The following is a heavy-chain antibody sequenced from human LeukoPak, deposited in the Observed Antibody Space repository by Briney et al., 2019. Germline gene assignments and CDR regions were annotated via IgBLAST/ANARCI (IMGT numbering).Heavy chain of an antibody. D-gene: IGHD6-13*01. J-gene: IGHJ4*02. Sequence: GESLKISCKGSGYSFPSYWITWVRQMPGKGLEWMGRIDPSDSYTNYSPSFQGHVTISADKSISTAYLQWSSLKASDTAMYYCAGSIAAAGLEFDYWGQGTLVTVSS. CDR3: AGSIAAAGLEFDY. CDR2: IDPSDSYT. CDR1: GYSFPSYW. V-gene: IGHV5-10-1*01.